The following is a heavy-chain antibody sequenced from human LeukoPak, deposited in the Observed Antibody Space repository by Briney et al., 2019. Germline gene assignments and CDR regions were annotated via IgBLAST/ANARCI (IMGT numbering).Heavy chain of an antibody. V-gene: IGHV3-23*01. Sequence: GSLRLSCTVSGFTLSSYEMSWIRQAPGKGLEWVSSIEYSESSAYYADSVKGRFTISRDSSKNTLFLQMNRLRPEDAAVYYCAKAPVTTCRGAYCYPFDYWGQGTLVTVSS. CDR2: IEYSESSA. CDR3: AKAPVTTCRGAYCYPFDY. J-gene: IGHJ4*02. CDR1: GFTLSSYE. D-gene: IGHD2-21*01.